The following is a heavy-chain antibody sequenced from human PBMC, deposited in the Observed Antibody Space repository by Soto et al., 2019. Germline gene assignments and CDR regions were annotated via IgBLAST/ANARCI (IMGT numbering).Heavy chain of an antibody. Sequence: VQVLESGGDLVQPGGSLRLSCAASGFTFTGYSMSWVRQAPGKGLEWVSGISGTGYNTYYADTVQGRFSSSRDTSKNTLYLQVDSLRAEATAVYYGARCLDDHWDECYFDYWGQGTLVTVSS. CDR1: GFTFTGYS. CDR2: ISGTGYNT. V-gene: IGHV3-23*01. CDR3: ARCLDDHWDECYFDY. D-gene: IGHD1-1*01. J-gene: IGHJ4*02.